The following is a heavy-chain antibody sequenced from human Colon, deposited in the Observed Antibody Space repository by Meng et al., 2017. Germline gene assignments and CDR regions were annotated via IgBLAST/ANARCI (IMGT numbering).Heavy chain of an antibody. D-gene: IGHD3-10*01. CDR1: GGSISVDGYY. CDR2: VHDSGDT. CDR3: ARDPSNRGAFFDP. J-gene: IGHJ5*02. V-gene: IGHV4-31*11. Sequence: QAHVQESVPGLVKPSRTLSLTCVVSGGSISVDGYYWSLIRQHPGKGLEWIGYVHDSGDTYYKSSLKSRITISIDTSENQFSLKLKSVTAADTAVYYCARDPSNRGAFFDPWGQGTLVTVSS.